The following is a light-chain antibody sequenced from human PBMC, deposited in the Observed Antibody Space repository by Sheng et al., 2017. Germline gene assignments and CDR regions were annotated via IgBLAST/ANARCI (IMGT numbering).Light chain of an antibody. CDR1: SGSVSTSYY. Sequence: QTVVTQEPSFSVSPGGTVTLTCGLSSGSVSTSYYPSWYQQTPGQAPRTLIYSTNTRSSGVPDRFSGSILGNKAALTITGAQADDESDYYCVLCPGVFGGGTKLTVL. V-gene: IGLV8-61*01. CDR3: VLCPGV. CDR2: STN. J-gene: IGLJ3*02.